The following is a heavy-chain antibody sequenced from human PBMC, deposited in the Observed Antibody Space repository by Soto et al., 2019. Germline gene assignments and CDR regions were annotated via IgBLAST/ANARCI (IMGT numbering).Heavy chain of an antibody. CDR3: AKDLTLGIVGAWGHYFEY. J-gene: IGHJ4*02. Sequence: QVQLVESGGGGLQPGRSLRLSCAASGFTFSSFAMHWVRQAPGKGLEWVAFISYDGSNTYYADSVKGRVTISRDNSKKTEYLEINSLRAEDPAVYHCAKDLTLGIVGAWGHYFEYWGQGTLVTVSS. CDR1: GFTFSSFA. V-gene: IGHV3-30-3*01. D-gene: IGHD1-26*01. CDR2: ISYDGSNT.